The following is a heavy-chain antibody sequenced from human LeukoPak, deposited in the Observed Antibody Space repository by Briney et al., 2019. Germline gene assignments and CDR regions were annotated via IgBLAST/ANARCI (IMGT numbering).Heavy chain of an antibody. D-gene: IGHD3-3*01. Sequence: GGSLRLSCAASGFTFSSYGMSWVRQAPGKGLEWVSAISGSGGSTYYADSVKGRLTISRDNFKNSLYLQMNSLRAEDTAVYYCAKDAERGIFARDWFDPWGQGTLVTVSS. J-gene: IGHJ5*02. CDR1: GFTFSSYG. V-gene: IGHV3-23*01. CDR2: ISGSGGST. CDR3: AKDAERGIFARDWFDP.